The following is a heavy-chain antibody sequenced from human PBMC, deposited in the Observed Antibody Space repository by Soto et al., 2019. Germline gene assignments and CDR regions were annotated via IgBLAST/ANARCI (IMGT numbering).Heavy chain of an antibody. D-gene: IGHD5-12*01. V-gene: IGHV3-43*01. Sequence: GGSLRLSCAASGFTFDDYTMHWVRQAPGKGLEWVSLISWDGGSTYYADSVKGRFTISRDNSKNSLYLQMNSLRTEDTALYYCAKDTSGRWLQDYLSFDYWGQGTLVTVSS. CDR1: GFTFDDYT. CDR2: ISWDGGST. J-gene: IGHJ4*02. CDR3: AKDTSGRWLQDYLSFDY.